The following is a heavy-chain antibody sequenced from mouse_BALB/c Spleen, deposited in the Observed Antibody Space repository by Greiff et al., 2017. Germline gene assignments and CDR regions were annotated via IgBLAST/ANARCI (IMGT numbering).Heavy chain of an antibody. Sequence: VQLQQSGGGLVKPGGSLKLSCAASGFTFSSYAMSWVRQSPEKRLEWVAEISSGGSYTYYPDTVTGRFTISRDNAKNTLYLEMSSLRSEDTAMYYCARGFSYWYFDVWGAGTTVTVSS. CDR1: GFTFSSYA. CDR2: ISSGGSYT. CDR3: ARGFSYWYFDV. V-gene: IGHV5-9-4*01. J-gene: IGHJ1*01.